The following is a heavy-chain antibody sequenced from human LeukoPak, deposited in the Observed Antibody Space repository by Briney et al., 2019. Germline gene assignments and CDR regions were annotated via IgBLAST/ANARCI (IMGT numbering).Heavy chain of an antibody. J-gene: IGHJ4*02. CDR2: INPNSGGT. V-gene: IGHV1-2*02. CDR1: GYTFTGYY. Sequence: ASVKVSCKASGYTFTGYYMHWVRQAPGQGLEWMGWINPNSGGTNYAQKFQGRVTMTRDTSISTAYMELSRLRSDDTAVYYCARGHYYDSSGYYYEEYWGQGTLVTVSS. D-gene: IGHD3-22*01. CDR3: ARGHYYDSSGYYYEEY.